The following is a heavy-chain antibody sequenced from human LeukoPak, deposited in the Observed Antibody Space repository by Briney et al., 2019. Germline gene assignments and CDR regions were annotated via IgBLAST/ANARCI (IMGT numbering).Heavy chain of an antibody. CDR2: ISAYNGNT. D-gene: IGHD1-26*01. Sequence: ASVKDSCKASGYTFTSYGISWVRQAPGQGLEWMGWISAYNGNTNYAQKLQGRVTMTTDTFTSTAYMELRSLRSDDTAVYYCAGPSGSYVDAFDIWSQGTMVTVSS. V-gene: IGHV1-18*01. CDR1: GYTFTSYG. J-gene: IGHJ3*02. CDR3: AGPSGSYVDAFDI.